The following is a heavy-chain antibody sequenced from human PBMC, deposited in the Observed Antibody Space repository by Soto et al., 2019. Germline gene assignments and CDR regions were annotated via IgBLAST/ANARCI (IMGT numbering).Heavy chain of an antibody. D-gene: IGHD4-17*01. CDR2: FIPILDLA. CDR1: GGTVSSYT. J-gene: IGHJ4*02. V-gene: IGHV1-69*02. Sequence: QVQLVQSGAEVKKPGSSVTVSCKSSGGTVSSYTFSWVRQAPGQGLEWMGRFIPILDLASYAQKYQGRVKITADKSTSTAYMELNSLRSEDTAVYYCATPRNVVVYGDDALDYWGQGPRVAVSS. CDR3: ATPRNVVVYGDDALDY.